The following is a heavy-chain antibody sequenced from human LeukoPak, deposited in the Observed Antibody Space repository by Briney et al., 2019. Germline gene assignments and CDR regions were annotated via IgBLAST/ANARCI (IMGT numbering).Heavy chain of an antibody. V-gene: IGHV4-61*02. CDR1: SGSMNSGLYY. Sequence: SQTLSLTCTVSSGSMNSGLYYWTWIRQPAGKGLEWIGRISSSGSTTYNPSLMSRGTITLDTSKNSFSLKVTSVTAADTAVYYCARETKDIYSPSWGLYDTYYYIDAWGSGTTVTVSS. CDR3: ARETKDIYSPSWGLYDTYYYIDA. D-gene: IGHD5/OR15-5a*01. J-gene: IGHJ6*03. CDR2: ISSSGST.